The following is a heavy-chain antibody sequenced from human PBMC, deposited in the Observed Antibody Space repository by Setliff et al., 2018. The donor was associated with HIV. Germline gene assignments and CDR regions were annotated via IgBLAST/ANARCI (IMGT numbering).Heavy chain of an antibody. CDR3: ARDMYRWNFGSRQPGPFDI. D-gene: IGHD1-7*01. CDR2: IIPVFGAA. V-gene: IGHV1-69*06. J-gene: IGHJ3*02. Sequence: SVKVSCKASGGTFSNSAIGWVRQAPGQGLEWMGRIIPVFGAANYAQNFQGRVTINVDKSTTTVYMELSSLKSEDTAVYYCARDMYRWNFGSRQPGPFDIWGQGTMVTVS. CDR1: GGTFSNSA.